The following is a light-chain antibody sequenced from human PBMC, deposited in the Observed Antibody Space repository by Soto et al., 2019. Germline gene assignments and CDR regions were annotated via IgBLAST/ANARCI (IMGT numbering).Light chain of an antibody. V-gene: IGKV3-15*01. J-gene: IGKJ1*01. Sequence: EVVMTQSPATLSVSPGERATLSCRASLTVGTNLAWYQHKPGQPPRLLIYGASTRATGIPARFSGSGSGTDFTLTISSLQSEDFAVYYCQHHNNWPPVTFGQGTKVEIK. CDR1: LTVGTN. CDR2: GAS. CDR3: QHHNNWPPVT.